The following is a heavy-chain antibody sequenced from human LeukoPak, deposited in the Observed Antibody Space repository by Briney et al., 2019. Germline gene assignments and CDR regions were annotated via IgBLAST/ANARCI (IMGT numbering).Heavy chain of an antibody. CDR3: ARGLTY. V-gene: IGHV3-48*03. D-gene: IGHD3-9*01. J-gene: IGHJ4*02. CDR2: ISSSGTTI. CDR1: GFTFGSYE. Sequence: RPGGSLRLSCVASGFTFGSYEMNWVRQAPGKGLEWVSYISSSGTTIYYADSVKGRFTISRDSAKNSLYLQMNSLRGEDTAVYYRARGLTYWGQGTLVTVSS.